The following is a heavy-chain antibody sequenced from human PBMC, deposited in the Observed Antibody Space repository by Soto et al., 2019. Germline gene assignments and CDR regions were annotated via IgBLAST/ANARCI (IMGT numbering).Heavy chain of an antibody. D-gene: IGHD2-21*02. Sequence: SETLSLTCTVSGASISYGGFSWSWIRQSPGKGLEWIGYISHLENTYLHPSFKSRLTMSIDRTRNQFSLKLSSVTAADMAVYYCARGGDYDSFDYWGQGVLVTVSS. CDR2: ISHLENT. CDR1: GASISYGGFS. V-gene: IGHV4-30-2*06. CDR3: ARGGDYDSFDY. J-gene: IGHJ4*02.